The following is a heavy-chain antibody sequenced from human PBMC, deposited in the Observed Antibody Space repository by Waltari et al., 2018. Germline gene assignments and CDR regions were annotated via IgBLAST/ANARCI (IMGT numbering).Heavy chain of an antibody. V-gene: IGHV4-38-2*02. CDR1: GYSISSGYY. CDR3: ARDKTGGFDP. CDR2: NYHSGST. J-gene: IGHJ5*02. Sequence: QVQLQESGPGLVKPSETLSLTCAVSGYSISSGYYWGWIRQPPGKGLEWIGSNYHSGSTYYHPSLKSRVTIAVDTSKNQFSLKLSSVTAADTAVYYCARDKTGGFDPWGQGTLVTVSS. D-gene: IGHD3-10*01.